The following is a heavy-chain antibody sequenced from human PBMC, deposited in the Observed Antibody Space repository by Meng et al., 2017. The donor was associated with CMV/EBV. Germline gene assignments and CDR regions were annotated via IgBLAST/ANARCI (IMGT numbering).Heavy chain of an antibody. CDR2: IKSKTDGGTT. CDR1: GFTFSNAW. Sequence: GESLKISCAASGFTFSNAWMSWVRQAPGKGLEWVGRIKSKTDGGTTDYAAPVKGRFTISRDDSKNTLYLQMNSLKTEDTAVYYCTTAPPLLYSSSWDDAFDIWGQGTMVTVSS. V-gene: IGHV3-15*01. D-gene: IGHD6-13*01. J-gene: IGHJ3*02. CDR3: TTAPPLLYSSSWDDAFDI.